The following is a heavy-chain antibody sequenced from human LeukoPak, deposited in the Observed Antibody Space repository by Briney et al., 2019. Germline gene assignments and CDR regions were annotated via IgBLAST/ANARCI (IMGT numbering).Heavy chain of an antibody. J-gene: IGHJ6*02. CDR2: IYYSGST. V-gene: IGHV4-31*03. CDR3: ARGWEYYYYGMDV. D-gene: IGHD1-26*01. CDR1: GGSISSGGYY. Sequence: SQTLSLTCTVSGGSISSGGYYGSWIRQHPGKGLEWIGYIYYSGSTYYNPSLKSRVTISVDTSKNQFSLKLSSVTAADTAVYYCARGWEYYYYGMDVWGQGTTVTVSS.